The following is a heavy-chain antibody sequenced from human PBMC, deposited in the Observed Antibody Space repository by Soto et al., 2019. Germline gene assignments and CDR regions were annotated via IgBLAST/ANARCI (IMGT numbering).Heavy chain of an antibody. D-gene: IGHD1-26*01. J-gene: IGHJ4*02. V-gene: IGHV3-23*01. CDR2: ISGSGGGT. CDR3: AKGISGTYYSLDY. CDR1: GFTFSSYA. Sequence: EVQLLESGGGLVQPGGSLRLSCAASGFTFSSYAMSWVRQAPGKGLEWVSAISGSGGGTYYADSVKGRFTISRDNSKNTLYLQMNGLRAEDTAVHYCAKGISGTYYSLDYWGQGTLVTVSS.